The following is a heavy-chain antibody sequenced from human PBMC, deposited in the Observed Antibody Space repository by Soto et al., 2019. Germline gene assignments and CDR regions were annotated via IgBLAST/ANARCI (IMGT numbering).Heavy chain of an antibody. D-gene: IGHD5-18*01. V-gene: IGHV3-23*01. CDR2: ISGSGGNT. J-gene: IGHJ6*02. CDR1: GFTFSSYS. CDR3: AKGGYKYGYYYYGMDV. Sequence: PGGSLRLSCAASGFTFSSYSMNWVRQAPGKGLEWVSSISGSGGNTYYADSVKGRFTISRDNSKSTLYRQMNSLRVEDTAIYFCAKGGYKYGYYYYGMDVWGQGTTVTVSS.